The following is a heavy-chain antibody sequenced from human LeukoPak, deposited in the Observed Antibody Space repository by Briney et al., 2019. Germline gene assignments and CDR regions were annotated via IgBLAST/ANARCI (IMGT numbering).Heavy chain of an antibody. CDR1: GFTFSIYE. V-gene: IGHV3-48*03. CDR2: ISSSARTI. CDR3: ASSTAIGY. J-gene: IGHJ4*02. Sequence: GGSLRLSCVVSGFTFSIYEMNWVRQAPGKGLEWVSYISSSARTIYYADSVKGRFTIPRDNAKNSLYLQMNSLRTEDTAVYYCASSTAIGYWGQGTLVTVSS.